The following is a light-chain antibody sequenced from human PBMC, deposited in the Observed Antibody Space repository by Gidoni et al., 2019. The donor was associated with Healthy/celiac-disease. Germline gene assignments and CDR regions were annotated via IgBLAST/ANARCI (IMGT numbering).Light chain of an antibody. Sequence: QSVLTQPPSASGTPGQRVTISCSGSSSNIGSNNVNWYQQLPGTAPKLLIYSNNQRPSVVPDRFSVSKSGTSASLAISWLQSEDEADYYCAAWDDSLNGPVFGGGTKLTVL. CDR3: AAWDDSLNGPV. CDR2: SNN. V-gene: IGLV1-44*01. J-gene: IGLJ2*01. CDR1: SSNIGSNN.